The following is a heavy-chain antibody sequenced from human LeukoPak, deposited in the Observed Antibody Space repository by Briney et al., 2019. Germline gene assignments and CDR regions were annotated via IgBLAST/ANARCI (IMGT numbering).Heavy chain of an antibody. Sequence: GESLKISCKGSGYSFTSYWIGWVRQMPGKGLEWMGIIYPGDSDTRYSPSFQGQVTISADKSISTAYLQWSSLKASDTAMYYCARHLSDRARYYDSSGYSPNFDYWGQGTLVTVSS. V-gene: IGHV5-51*01. J-gene: IGHJ4*02. CDR3: ARHLSDRARYYDSSGYSPNFDY. CDR1: GYSFTSYW. CDR2: IYPGDSDT. D-gene: IGHD3-22*01.